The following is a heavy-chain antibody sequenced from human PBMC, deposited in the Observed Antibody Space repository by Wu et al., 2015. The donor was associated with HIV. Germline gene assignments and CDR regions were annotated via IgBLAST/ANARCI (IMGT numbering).Heavy chain of an antibody. CDR2: IIPLFRTT. CDR1: GGTFSSFA. CDR3: ARGPYSYGSGSYYLDY. J-gene: IGHJ4*02. D-gene: IGHD3-10*01. V-gene: IGHV1-69*13. Sequence: QVQLVQSGAAVKKPGSSVKVSCTASGGTFSSFAISWVRQAPGQGLEWMGRIIPLFRTTNYAQEFQGRVTITADESTSTAFMELSSLRSEDTAVYYCARGPYSYGSGSYYLDYWGQGTLVTVSS.